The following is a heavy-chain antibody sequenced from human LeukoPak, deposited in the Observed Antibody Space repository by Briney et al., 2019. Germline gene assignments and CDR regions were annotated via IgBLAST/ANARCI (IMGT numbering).Heavy chain of an antibody. J-gene: IGHJ3*02. CDR1: GGTFSSYA. Sequence: ASVKVSCKASGGTFSSYAISWVRQAPGQGLEWMGWISAYNGNTNYAQKLQGRVTITADKSTSTAYMELSSLRSEDTAVYYCARPTYCGGDCYSRAFDIWGQGTMVTVSS. CDR3: ARPTYCGGDCYSRAFDI. D-gene: IGHD2-21*02. V-gene: IGHV1-69*04. CDR2: ISAYNGNT.